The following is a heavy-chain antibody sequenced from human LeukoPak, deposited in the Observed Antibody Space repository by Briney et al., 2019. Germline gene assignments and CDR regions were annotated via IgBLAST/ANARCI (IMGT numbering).Heavy chain of an antibody. CDR1: GYTFTGYY. V-gene: IGHV1-2*02. J-gene: IGHJ4*02. D-gene: IGHD5-12*01. Sequence: ASVKASCKASGYTFTGYYMHWVRQAPGQGLEWMGWINPNSGGTNYAQKFQGRATMTRDTSISTSYMELSRLRSDDTAVYYCARAWLRLNPYFDYWGQGTLVTVSS. CDR3: ARAWLRLNPYFDY. CDR2: INPNSGGT.